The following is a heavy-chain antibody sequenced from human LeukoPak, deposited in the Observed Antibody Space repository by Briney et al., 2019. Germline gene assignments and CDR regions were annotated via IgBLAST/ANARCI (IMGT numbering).Heavy chain of an antibody. Sequence: GGSLRLSCAASGFTFSSYGMHWVRQAPGKGLEWVAVISYDGSNKYYADSVKGRFTISRDNSKNTLYLQMTSLRAEDTAVYYCAKDLRAEGYDFWSGYYGMDVWGQGTTVTVSS. V-gene: IGHV3-30*18. J-gene: IGHJ6*02. CDR1: GFTFSSYG. CDR2: ISYDGSNK. D-gene: IGHD3-3*01. CDR3: AKDLRAEGYDFWSGYYGMDV.